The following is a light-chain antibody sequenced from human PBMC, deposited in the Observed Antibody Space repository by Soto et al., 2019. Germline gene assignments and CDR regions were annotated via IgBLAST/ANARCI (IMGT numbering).Light chain of an antibody. CDR3: QSYDNTLSASL. V-gene: IGLV1-40*01. Sequence: QPVLTQPPSVSGAQGQRVTISCTGRSSNIGAGHVVHWYQQFPGRAPNLLIYGSSNRPSGVPDRFSGSKSGTSASLAITGLQAEDEADYYCQSYDNTLSASLFGGGTKLTVL. CDR1: SSNIGAGHV. J-gene: IGLJ2*01. CDR2: GSS.